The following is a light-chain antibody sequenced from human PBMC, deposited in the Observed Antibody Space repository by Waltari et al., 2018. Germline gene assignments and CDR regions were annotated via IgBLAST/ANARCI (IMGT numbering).Light chain of an antibody. CDR2: DTS. CDR1: TGAVTSGHY. V-gene: IGLV7-46*01. Sequence: QAVVTQEPSLTVSPGGTVTLTCGSSTGAVTSGHYPYWFQQKPGQAPRKLMYDTSNKHPGTPARFSGSRLGGKAALTLSGAQPEDEAEYYCLLSYSGGGVFGGGTKLTVL. J-gene: IGLJ2*01. CDR3: LLSYSGGGV.